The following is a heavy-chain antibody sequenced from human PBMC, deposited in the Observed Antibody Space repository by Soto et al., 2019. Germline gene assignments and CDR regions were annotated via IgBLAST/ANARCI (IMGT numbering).Heavy chain of an antibody. CDR1: GYIFTRYG. D-gene: IGHD2-8*01. CDR3: AKNGQPPYYYYGLDV. Sequence: QGHLVQSGAEVKKPGASVKVSCKASGYIFTRYGISWVRQAPGQGLEWMGWISGYNGYTNYAQNLQGRDTMTIDSSTTTAYMELRSLTSDDTAVYYCAKNGQPPYYYYGLDVWGQGTTVTVSS. CDR2: ISGYNGYT. V-gene: IGHV1-18*01. J-gene: IGHJ6*02.